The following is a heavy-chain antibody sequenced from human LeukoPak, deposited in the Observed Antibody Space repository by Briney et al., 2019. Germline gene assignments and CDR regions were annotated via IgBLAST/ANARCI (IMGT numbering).Heavy chain of an antibody. CDR2: IYSSGST. CDR1: GGSISSSSYY. V-gene: IGHV4-61*02. D-gene: IGHD3-16*01. Sequence: PSETLSLTCTVSGGSISSSSYYWSWIRQPAGKGLEWIGRIYSSGSTDYNPSLKSRVTISVDTSKNQFSLKLSSVTAADTAVYYCARVSWGNVDYWGQGTLVTVSS. CDR3: ARVSWGNVDY. J-gene: IGHJ4*02.